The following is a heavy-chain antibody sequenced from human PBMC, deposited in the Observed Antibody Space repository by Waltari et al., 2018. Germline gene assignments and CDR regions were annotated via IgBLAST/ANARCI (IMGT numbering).Heavy chain of an antibody. V-gene: IGHV1-69*05. J-gene: IGHJ4*02. D-gene: IGHD3-22*01. Sequence: QVQLVQSGAEVKKPGSSVTVSCKDSGGTFSSYALSWVRQALGQGLEWMGGIIPIFGTANYAQKFQGRVTITTDESTSTAYMELSSLRSEDTAVYYCASTYYYDSSGYYYVYWGQGTLVTVSS. CDR2: IIPIFGTA. CDR1: GGTFSSYA. CDR3: ASTYYYDSSGYYYVY.